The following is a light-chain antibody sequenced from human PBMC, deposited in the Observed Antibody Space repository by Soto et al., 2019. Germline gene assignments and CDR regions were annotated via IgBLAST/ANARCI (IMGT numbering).Light chain of an antibody. CDR1: SSDVGGYNY. J-gene: IGLJ1*01. CDR3: SSYTSSSTRV. V-gene: IGLV2-14*01. Sequence: QSVLTQPASVSGSPGQSITISCTGTSSDVGGYNYVSWCQQHPGKAPKLMIYDVSNRPSGGSNRVSGSKSGSTASLTVSGLQSEDEAAYYCSSYTSSSTRVFGTGTKVTVL. CDR2: DVS.